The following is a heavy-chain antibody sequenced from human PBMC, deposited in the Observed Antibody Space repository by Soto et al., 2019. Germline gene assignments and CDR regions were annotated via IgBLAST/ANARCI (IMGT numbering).Heavy chain of an antibody. D-gene: IGHD4-17*01. CDR3: AGGMTTVPTSGY. V-gene: IGHV1-69*13. J-gene: IGHJ4*02. CDR2: IIPIFGTA. CDR1: GGTFSSYA. Sequence: ASVKVSCKASGGTFSSYAISWVRQAPGQGLEWMGGIIPIFGTANYAQKFQGRVTITADESTSTAYMELSSLRSEDTAVYYCAGGMTTVPTSGYWGQGTLVTVSS.